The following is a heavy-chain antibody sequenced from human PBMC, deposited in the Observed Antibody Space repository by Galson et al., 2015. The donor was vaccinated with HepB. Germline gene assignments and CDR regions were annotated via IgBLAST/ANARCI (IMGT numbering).Heavy chain of an antibody. D-gene: IGHD1-26*01. Sequence: SLRLSCAASGFTFGDYAMSWFRQAPGKGLEWVGFIRSKAYGGTTEYAASVKGRFTISRDDSKSIAYLQMNSLKTEDTAVYYCTRVSVGARSRYYFDYWGQGTLVTVSS. J-gene: IGHJ4*02. CDR3: TRVSVGARSRYYFDY. CDR1: GFTFGDYA. V-gene: IGHV3-49*03. CDR2: IRSKAYGGTT.